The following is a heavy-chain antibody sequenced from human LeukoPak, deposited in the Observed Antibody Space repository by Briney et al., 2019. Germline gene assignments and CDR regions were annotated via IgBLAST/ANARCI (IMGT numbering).Heavy chain of an antibody. J-gene: IGHJ4*02. CDR1: GFTVSNNY. Sequence: GGSLRLSCAVSGFTVSNNYMSWVRQAPGKGLAWVSVIYSGGTTYYADSVKGRFTISRDNSKNTLYLQMNSLRAEDTAVYYCARGGGGGNPFDYRGQGTLVTVSS. D-gene: IGHD4-23*01. CDR3: ARGGGGGNPFDY. V-gene: IGHV3-53*01. CDR2: IYSGGTT.